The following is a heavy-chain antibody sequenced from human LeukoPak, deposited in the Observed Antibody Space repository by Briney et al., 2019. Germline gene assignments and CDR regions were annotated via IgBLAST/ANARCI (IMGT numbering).Heavy chain of an antibody. V-gene: IGHV1-46*01. CDR2: INPSGGST. CDR1: GYTFTSYY. CDR3: ARDSRGYYDSSGYQHY. J-gene: IGHJ4*02. D-gene: IGHD3-22*01. Sequence: ASVKVSCKASGYTFTSYYMHWVRQAPGQGLEWMGIINPSGGSTSYAQKFQGRVTMTRDTSTSTVYMELSSLRSEDTAVCYCARDSRGYYDSSGYQHYWGQGTLVTVSS.